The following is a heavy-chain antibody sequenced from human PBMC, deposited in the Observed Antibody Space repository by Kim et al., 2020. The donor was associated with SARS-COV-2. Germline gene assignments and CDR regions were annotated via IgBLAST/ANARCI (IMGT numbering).Heavy chain of an antibody. V-gene: IGHV3-30*18. CDR3: AKSTVTTYYYYYYGMDV. CDR2: ISYDGSNK. CDR1: VFTFSSYG. Sequence: GGSLRLSCAASVFTFSSYGMHWVRQAPGKGLEWVAVISYDGSNKYYADSVKGRFTISRDNSKNTLYLQMNSLRAEDTAVYYCAKSTVTTYYYYYYGMDVWGQGTTVTVSS. J-gene: IGHJ6*02. D-gene: IGHD4-17*01.